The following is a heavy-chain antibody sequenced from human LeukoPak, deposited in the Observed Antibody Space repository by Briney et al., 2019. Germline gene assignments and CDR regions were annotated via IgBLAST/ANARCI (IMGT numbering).Heavy chain of an antibody. D-gene: IGHD1-26*01. J-gene: IGHJ4*02. CDR2: ISSSSSYI. V-gene: IGHV3-21*01. CDR1: GFAFSSYW. CDR3: ARERGVGATYGDY. Sequence: GGSLRLSCAASGFAFSSYWMSWVRQAPGKGLEWVSSISSSSSYIYYADSVKGRFTISRDNAKNSLYLQMNSLRAEDTAVYYCARERGVGATYGDYWGQGTLVTVSS.